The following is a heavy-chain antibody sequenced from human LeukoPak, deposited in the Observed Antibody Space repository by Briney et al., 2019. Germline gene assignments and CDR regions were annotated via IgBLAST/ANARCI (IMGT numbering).Heavy chain of an antibody. CDR1: GFTLSSYA. D-gene: IGHD3-22*01. J-gene: IGHJ4*02. Sequence: GGSLRLSCAASGFTLSSYAMSWVRQGPGKGLEWVSAISVSGNTYHADSVKGRFTISRDSSKNTLYLQMNSLRAGDAAVYYCAKAVVPVISQHYFDYWGQGILVTVSS. CDR3: AKAVVPVISQHYFDY. V-gene: IGHV3-23*01. CDR2: ISVSGNT.